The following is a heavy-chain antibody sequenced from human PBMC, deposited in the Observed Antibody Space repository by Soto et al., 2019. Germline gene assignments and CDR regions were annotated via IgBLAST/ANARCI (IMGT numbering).Heavy chain of an antibody. Sequence: PGESLKISCKGSGYSFTSYWIGWVRQMPGKGLEWMGIIYPGDSDTRYSPSFQGQVTISADKSISTAYLQWSSLKASDTAMYYCARPSNYYGSSGYYSPTLFDYWGQGTLVTVSS. CDR3: ARPSNYYGSSGYYSPTLFDY. CDR2: IYPGDSDT. V-gene: IGHV5-51*01. D-gene: IGHD3-22*01. J-gene: IGHJ4*02. CDR1: GYSFTSYW.